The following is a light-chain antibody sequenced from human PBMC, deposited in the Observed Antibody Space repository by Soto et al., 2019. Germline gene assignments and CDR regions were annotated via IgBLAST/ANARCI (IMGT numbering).Light chain of an antibody. CDR1: QDINVY. V-gene: IGKV1-39*01. Sequence: DIQLTQSPSSVSASIGAAVTITCRASQDINVYVNWCQQKPGXAPKLLXYSASTLHSGVPSRFTGIGSETDFTLTIRSLQPEDFATYYCQHGYVAPYSFGQGTKVDIK. J-gene: IGKJ2*03. CDR2: SAS. CDR3: QHGYVAPYS.